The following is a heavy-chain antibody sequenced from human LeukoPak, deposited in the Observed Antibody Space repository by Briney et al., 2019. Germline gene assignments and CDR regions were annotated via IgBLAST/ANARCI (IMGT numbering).Heavy chain of an antibody. Sequence: GGSLRLSCAASGFTFSSYWMHWVRQAPGKVLVWVSRINSDGSSTSYADSVKGRFTISRDNAKNTLYLQMNSLRAEDTAVYYCARDKGEWVGATSAFDIWGQGTMVTVSS. J-gene: IGHJ3*02. CDR3: ARDKGEWVGATSAFDI. CDR1: GFTFSSYW. CDR2: INSDGSST. V-gene: IGHV3-74*01. D-gene: IGHD1-26*01.